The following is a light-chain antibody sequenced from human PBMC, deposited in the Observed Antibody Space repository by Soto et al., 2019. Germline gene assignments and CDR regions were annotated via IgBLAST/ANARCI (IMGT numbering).Light chain of an antibody. CDR1: SSDVGGYNY. CDR3: SSYTSSSTVV. V-gene: IGLV2-14*01. Sequence: QSVLTQPASVSGSPGQSITISCTGTSSDVGGYNYVSWYQQHPGKAPKLMIYDVSNRPSGVSNRFSGSKSGNTASLTLSGLQAEDEADYYCSSYTSSSTVVFGTGTKVTVL. J-gene: IGLJ1*01. CDR2: DVS.